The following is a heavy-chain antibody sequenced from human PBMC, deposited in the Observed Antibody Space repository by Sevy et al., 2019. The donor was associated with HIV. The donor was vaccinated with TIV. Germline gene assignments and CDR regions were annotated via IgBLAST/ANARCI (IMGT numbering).Heavy chain of an antibody. CDR3: AREWWKGVAGTGDAFDI. V-gene: IGHV3-30-3*01. D-gene: IGHD6-19*01. J-gene: IGHJ3*02. CDR2: ISYDGSSK. CDR1: GFTFNNYA. Sequence: GGSLRLSCAASGFTFNNYAMHWVRQAPGKGLEWVAVISYDGSSKYYADSVKGRFTISRDNSKNTLYLQMNSLRAEDTAVYYCAREWWKGVAGTGDAFDIWGQGTMVTVSS.